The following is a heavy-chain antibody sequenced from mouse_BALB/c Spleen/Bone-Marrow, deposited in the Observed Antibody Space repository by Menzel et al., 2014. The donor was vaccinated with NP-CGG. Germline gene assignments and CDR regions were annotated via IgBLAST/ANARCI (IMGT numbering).Heavy chain of an antibody. J-gene: IGHJ4*01. V-gene: IGHV5-12-1*01. CDR2: ISSGGGST. CDR3: ARPLYYYGSGPFYAMDY. CDR1: GFAFSSYD. Sequence: EVMLVESGGGLVKPGGSLKLSCAASGFAFSSYDMSWVRQTPEKRLEWVAYISSGGGSTYYPDTVKGRFTISRDNAKNTLYLQMSSLKSEDTAMYYCARPLYYYGSGPFYAMDYWGQGTSVTVSS. D-gene: IGHD1-1*01.